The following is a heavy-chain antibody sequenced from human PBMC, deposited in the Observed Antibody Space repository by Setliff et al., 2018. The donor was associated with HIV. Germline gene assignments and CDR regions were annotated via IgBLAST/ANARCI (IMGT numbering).Heavy chain of an antibody. CDR2: IDWDDDK. V-gene: IGHV2-70*11. D-gene: IGHD1-26*01. CDR3: ARIGYSGSFYSFDY. J-gene: IGHJ4*02. CDR1: GFSLSTSGMC. Sequence: SGPTLVNPTQTLTLTCTFSGFSLSTSGMCVSWIRQPTGKALERLARIDWDDDKYYSTSLKTRLTISKDTSKDQVVLTMTNMDPVDTATYYCARIGYSGSFYSFDYWGQGTLVTVSS.